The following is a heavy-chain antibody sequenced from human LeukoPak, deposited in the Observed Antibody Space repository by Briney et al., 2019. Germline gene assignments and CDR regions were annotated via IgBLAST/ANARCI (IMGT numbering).Heavy chain of an antibody. J-gene: IGHJ4*02. Sequence: ASVKVSCKASGYTFINYYMHWVRQAPGQGLEWMGTINPSGGSTSYAQKFQGRVTMTRDTSTSTVYMELSSLRSEDTAVYYCARDNRYYYDSSGYGYFDYWGQGTLVTVSS. D-gene: IGHD3-22*01. CDR1: GYTFINYY. V-gene: IGHV1-46*01. CDR3: ARDNRYYYDSSGYGYFDY. CDR2: INPSGGST.